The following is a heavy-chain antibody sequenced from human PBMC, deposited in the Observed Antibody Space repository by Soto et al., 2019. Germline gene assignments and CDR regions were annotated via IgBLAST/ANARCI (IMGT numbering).Heavy chain of an antibody. J-gene: IGHJ4*02. CDR1: GGTFSSYA. V-gene: IGHV1-69*01. CDR2: IIPIFGTA. D-gene: IGHD3-9*01. CDR3: ARDPRYYDIFTGPGPIVATTYFDY. Sequence: QVQLVQSGAEVKKPGSSVKVSCKASGGTFSSYAISWVRQAPGQGLEWMGGIIPIFGTANYAQKFQGRVTMNADESTSTAYMELSSLRSEDTAVYYCARDPRYYDIFTGPGPIVATTYFDYWGQGTLVTVSS.